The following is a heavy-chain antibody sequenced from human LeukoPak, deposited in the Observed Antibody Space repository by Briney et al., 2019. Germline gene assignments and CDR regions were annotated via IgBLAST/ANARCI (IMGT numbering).Heavy chain of an antibody. CDR2: IKQDGSEK. V-gene: IGHV3-7*01. CDR1: GFTFSDAW. J-gene: IGHJ3*02. D-gene: IGHD1-7*01. CDR3: ARDREYNWNSPDAFDI. Sequence: GGSLRLSCAASGFTFSDAWMTWVRQAPGKGLEWVANIKQDGSEKYYVDSVKGRFTISRDNAKNSLYLQMNSLRAEDTAVYYCARDREYNWNSPDAFDIWGQGTMVTVSS.